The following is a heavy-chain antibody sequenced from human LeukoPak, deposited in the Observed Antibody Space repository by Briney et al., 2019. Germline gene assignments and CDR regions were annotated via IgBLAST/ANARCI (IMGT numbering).Heavy chain of an antibody. V-gene: IGHV3-30*03. J-gene: IGHJ4*02. CDR3: ARDHYYDSSGYYYIIPMFDY. D-gene: IGHD3-22*01. CDR1: GFTFNSFG. CDR2: ISYDGRNK. Sequence: GGSLRLSCAASGFTFNSFGMHWVRQAPGKGLEWLAVISYDGRNKYYADSVKGRFTISRDNSKNTLYLQMNSLRAEDTAVYYCARDHYYDSSGYYYIIPMFDYWGQGTLVTVSS.